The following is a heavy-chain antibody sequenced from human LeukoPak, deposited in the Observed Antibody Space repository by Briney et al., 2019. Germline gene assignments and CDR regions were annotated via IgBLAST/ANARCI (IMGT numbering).Heavy chain of an antibody. CDR2: IYYSGST. Sequence: SETLSLTCTVSGGSISSYYWSWIRQPPGKGLEWIGYIYYSGSTNYNPSLKSRVTISVDTSKNQFSLKLSSVTAADTAVYYCARSVPYYDSSGYYYDAFDIWGQGTMVNVSS. CDR1: GGSISSYY. V-gene: IGHV4-59*01. J-gene: IGHJ3*02. D-gene: IGHD3-22*01. CDR3: ARSVPYYDSSGYYYDAFDI.